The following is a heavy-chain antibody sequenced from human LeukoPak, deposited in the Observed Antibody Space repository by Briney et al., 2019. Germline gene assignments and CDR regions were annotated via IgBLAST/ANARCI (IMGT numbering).Heavy chain of an antibody. CDR3: ARRYDYVWGSYRYTYFDY. Sequence: GESLKISCKGSGYSFTSYWIGWVRQMPGKGLEWMGIIYPGDSDTRYSPSFQGQVTISADKSISTAYLQWSSLKASDTAMYYCARRYDYVWGSYRYTYFDYWGQGTLSPSPQ. V-gene: IGHV5-51*01. J-gene: IGHJ4*02. D-gene: IGHD3-16*02. CDR2: IYPGDSDT. CDR1: GYSFTSYW.